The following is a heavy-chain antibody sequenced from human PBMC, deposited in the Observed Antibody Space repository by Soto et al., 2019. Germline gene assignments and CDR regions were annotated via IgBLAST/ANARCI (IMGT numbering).Heavy chain of an antibody. J-gene: IGHJ6*02. CDR1: GFTFSSYG. CDR2: IWYDGSNK. V-gene: IGHV3-33*01. CDR3: AREAPGSGGMDV. D-gene: IGHD1-26*01. Sequence: PGWSLRLSCAASGFTFSSYGMHWVRQAPGKGLEWVAVIWYDGSNKYYADSVKGRFTISRDNSKNTLYLQMNSLRAEDTAVYYCAREAPGSGGMDVWGQGTTVTVSS.